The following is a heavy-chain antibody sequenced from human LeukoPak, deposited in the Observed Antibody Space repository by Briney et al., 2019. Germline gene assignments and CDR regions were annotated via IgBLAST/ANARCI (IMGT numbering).Heavy chain of an antibody. Sequence: GRSLRLSCAASGFTFSSYAMHWVRQAPGKGLEWVSVITGSAGGTYYADSVKGRFTISRDNSKNTLFLQMNSLRAEDTAIYYCAKDLRYSGSPRAFDIWGQGTMVTVSS. CDR1: GFTFSSYA. CDR2: ITGSAGGT. J-gene: IGHJ3*02. CDR3: AKDLRYSGSPRAFDI. D-gene: IGHD1-26*01. V-gene: IGHV3-23*01.